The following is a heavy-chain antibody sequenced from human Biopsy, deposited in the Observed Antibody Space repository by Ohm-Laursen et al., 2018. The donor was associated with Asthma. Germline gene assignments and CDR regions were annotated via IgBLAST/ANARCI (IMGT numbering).Heavy chain of an antibody. CDR1: GDIFSSFP. V-gene: IGHV1-69*13. J-gene: IGHJ4*02. CDR3: ARRNQWLSLSLDF. Sequence: ASVKVSCKTSGDIFSSFPFSWVRQAPGQGLEWMGGINPLLGSTNYAPRFQGRVTLTADEYSSTVYMELSSLTSDDTAVYYCARRNQWLSLSLDFWGQGTLVTVSS. CDR2: INPLLGST. D-gene: IGHD5-12*01.